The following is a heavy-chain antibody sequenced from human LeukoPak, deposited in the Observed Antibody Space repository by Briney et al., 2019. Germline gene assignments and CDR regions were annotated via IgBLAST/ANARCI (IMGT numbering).Heavy chain of an antibody. J-gene: IGHJ4*02. CDR1: GFTFGNAW. V-gene: IGHV3-15*01. Sequence: GVSLRLSCAASGFTFGNAWMSWVRQAPGKGLEWVGRIKSKTDGGTTDYAAPVKGRFTISRDDSKNTLYLQMNSLKTEDTAVYYCTTPYPVVPAEDYWGQGTLVTVSS. CDR2: IKSKTDGGTT. D-gene: IGHD2-2*01. CDR3: TTPYPVVPAEDY.